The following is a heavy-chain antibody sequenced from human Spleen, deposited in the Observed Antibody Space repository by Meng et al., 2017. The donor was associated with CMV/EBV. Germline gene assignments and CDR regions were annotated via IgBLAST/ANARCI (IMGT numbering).Heavy chain of an antibody. CDR2: ISAYNGNT. D-gene: IGHD1-1*01. J-gene: IGHJ4*02. Sequence: SCKGSGYTFINCGFSWVRQAPGQGLQWMGWISAYNGNTNYAQRLQGRVTLTTDTSTSTAYMELRSLRSDDTAVYYCARDRYNWDFDYWGQGTLVTVSS. CDR1: GYTFINCG. CDR3: ARDRYNWDFDY. V-gene: IGHV1-18*01.